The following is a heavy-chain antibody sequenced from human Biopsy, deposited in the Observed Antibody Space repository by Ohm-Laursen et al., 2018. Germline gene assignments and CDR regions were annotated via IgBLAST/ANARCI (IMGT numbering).Heavy chain of an antibody. CDR1: GGSIYNFF. D-gene: IGHD1-26*01. V-gene: IGHV4-59*01. Sequence: TLSLTCTVSGGSIYNFFWSWIRQPPGKGLEWIGYIYYSGSTNYNPSLKSRVTISVDRSKNHFPLELSSVTAADTAVYYCARVGVGAPSIDYFDSWGQGALVTVSS. CDR3: ARVGVGAPSIDYFDS. CDR2: IYYSGST. J-gene: IGHJ4*02.